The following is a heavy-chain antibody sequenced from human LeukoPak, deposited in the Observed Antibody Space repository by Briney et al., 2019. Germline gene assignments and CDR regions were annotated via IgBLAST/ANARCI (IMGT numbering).Heavy chain of an antibody. D-gene: IGHD3-16*01. CDR2: IWNDGSNK. V-gene: IGHV3-33*01. CDR3: ARAVGPFDY. CDR1: GFTFSIYG. Sequence: GGSLRLSCAASGFTFSIYGIHWVRQAPGKGLGWVAVIWNDGSNKYYADSVKGRFTISRDNSKDTLYLQMNSLRVEDTAVYYCARAVGPFDYWGQGTLVTVSS. J-gene: IGHJ4*02.